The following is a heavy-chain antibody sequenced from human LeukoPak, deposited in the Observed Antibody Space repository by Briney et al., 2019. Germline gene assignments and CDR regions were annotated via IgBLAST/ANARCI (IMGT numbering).Heavy chain of an antibody. J-gene: IGHJ3*02. V-gene: IGHV3-53*01. Sequence: PGGSLRLSCAASGFTLSGNYMSWVRQAPGKGLEWVSLIYSAGSTYYADSVKGRFTISRDNSKNTLFLQMNSLRAEDTAVYYCARDGSASDAFDIWGQGTMVTVSS. CDR2: IYSAGST. D-gene: IGHD5-12*01. CDR1: GFTLSGNY. CDR3: ARDGSASDAFDI.